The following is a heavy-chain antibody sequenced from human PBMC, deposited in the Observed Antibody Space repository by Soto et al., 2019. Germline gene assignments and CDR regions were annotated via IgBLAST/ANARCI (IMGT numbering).Heavy chain of an antibody. Sequence: ASVKVSCKASGYTFTSYGISWVRQAPGQGLEWMGWISAYNGNTNYAQKLQGRVTMTTDTSTSTAYMELRSLRSDDTAVYYCARDIVVVPAASLSNHHYYYYYMDVWGKGTTVTVSS. D-gene: IGHD2-2*01. V-gene: IGHV1-18*01. CDR3: ARDIVVVPAASLSNHHYYYYYMDV. CDR2: ISAYNGNT. J-gene: IGHJ6*03. CDR1: GYTFTSYG.